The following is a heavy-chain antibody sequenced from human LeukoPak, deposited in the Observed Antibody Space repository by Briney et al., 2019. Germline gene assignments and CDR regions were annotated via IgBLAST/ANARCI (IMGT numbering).Heavy chain of an antibody. D-gene: IGHD3-22*01. J-gene: IGHJ4*02. CDR2: IDPNSGGT. V-gene: IGHV1-2*02. CDR1: GYTFTGYY. CDR3: ARVRYYYDSSGYPPAHYFDY. Sequence: GASVKVSCKASGYTFTGYYMHWVRQAPGQGLEWMGWIDPNSGGTNYAQKFQGRVTMTRDTSISTAYMEPSRLRSDDTAVYYCARVRYYYDSSGYPPAHYFDYWGQGTLVTVSS.